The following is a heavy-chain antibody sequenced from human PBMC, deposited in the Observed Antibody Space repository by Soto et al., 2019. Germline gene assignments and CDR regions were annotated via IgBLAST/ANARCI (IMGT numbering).Heavy chain of an antibody. Sequence: PSETLSLTCTVSGDSISRGFYYWSWIRQHPGKGLEWIGNIYHTGSTDFNPSLKSRLTMSVDTSKNQFSLRLTSVTAADTAIYYCARSGVTGIVIPSHWFDPWGQGTLVTVSS. V-gene: IGHV4-31*02. CDR2: IYHTGST. D-gene: IGHD2-21*02. CDR1: GDSISRGFYY. CDR3: ARSGVTGIVIPSHWFDP. J-gene: IGHJ5*02.